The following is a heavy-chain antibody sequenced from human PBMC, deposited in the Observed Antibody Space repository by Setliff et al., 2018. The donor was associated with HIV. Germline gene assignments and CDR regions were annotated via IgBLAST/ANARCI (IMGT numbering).Heavy chain of an antibody. Sequence: ASVKVSCKASGYTFTGYYIHWVRQAPGQGLQWMGRINPNIGSTNYAQRFRGSVTMTRDRSINTAYMELSGLTSDDTAVYYCARQLSNSFDYWGQGALGTVPQ. CDR1: GYTFTGYY. D-gene: IGHD1-1*01. CDR3: ARQLSNSFDY. CDR2: INPNIGST. J-gene: IGHJ4*02. V-gene: IGHV1-2*06.